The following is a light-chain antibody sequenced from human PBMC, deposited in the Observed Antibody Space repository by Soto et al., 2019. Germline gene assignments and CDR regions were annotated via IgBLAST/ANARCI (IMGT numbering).Light chain of an antibody. Sequence: QLVLTQSPSASASLGASVKLTCTLSSGHSSYAITWHQQQPEKGPRYLMKVNNDGSHIKGDGIPDRFSGSSSGAERYLTISSLQSEDEADYYCQTWGTDTNWVFVGGTKLTVL. J-gene: IGLJ3*02. CDR3: QTWGTDTNWV. CDR2: VNNDGSH. CDR1: SGHSSYA. V-gene: IGLV4-69*01.